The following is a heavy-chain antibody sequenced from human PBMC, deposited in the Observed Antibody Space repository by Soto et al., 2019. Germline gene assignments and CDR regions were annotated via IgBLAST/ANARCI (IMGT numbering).Heavy chain of an antibody. CDR1: GFTFSSYA. J-gene: IGHJ5*02. D-gene: IGHD3-10*01. Sequence: PGGSLRLSCAASGFTFSSYAMHWVRQAPGKGLEWVAVISYDGSNKYYADSVKGRFTISRDNSKNTLYLQMNSLRAEDTAVYYCLATLNRPGGPTLPSPDPWGQGTLVTVSS. CDR2: ISYDGSNK. V-gene: IGHV3-30-3*01. CDR3: LATLNRPGGPTLPSPDP.